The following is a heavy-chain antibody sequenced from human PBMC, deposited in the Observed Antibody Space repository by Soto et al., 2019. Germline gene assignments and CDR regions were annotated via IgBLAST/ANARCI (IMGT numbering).Heavy chain of an antibody. CDR1: GGSISSGDYY. V-gene: IGHV4-30-4*01. CDR2: IYYSGST. J-gene: IGHJ5*02. Sequence: SETLSLTCTVSGGSISSGDYYWSWIRQPPGKGLEWIGYIYYSGSTYYNPSLKSRVTISVDTSKNQFSLKLSSVTAADTAVYYCARDRGYCSGGSCYTNWFDPWGQGTLVTVSS. CDR3: ARDRGYCSGGSCYTNWFDP. D-gene: IGHD2-15*01.